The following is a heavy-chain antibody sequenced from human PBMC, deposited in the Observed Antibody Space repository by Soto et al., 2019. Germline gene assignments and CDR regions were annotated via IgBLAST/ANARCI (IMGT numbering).Heavy chain of an antibody. CDR1: GGTFSSYA. J-gene: IGHJ5*02. CDR3: ARDKGSDSSGWYIGWFDP. V-gene: IGHV1-69*13. CDR2: IIPIFGTA. Sequence: SVKVSCKASGGTFSSYAISWVRQAPGQGLEWMGGIIPIFGTANYAQKFQGRVTITADESTSTAYMELSSLRSEDTAVYYCARDKGSDSSGWYIGWFDPWGQGTLVTVSS. D-gene: IGHD6-19*01.